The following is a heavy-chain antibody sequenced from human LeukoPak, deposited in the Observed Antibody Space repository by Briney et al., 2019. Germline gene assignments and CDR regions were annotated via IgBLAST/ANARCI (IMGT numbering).Heavy chain of an antibody. CDR3: ARVEYYYGSGSYMDY. Sequence: GGSLRLSCIGSGFTVSSNYMSWVRQAPGKGLEWVSVIYSGGSTYYADSVKGRFTISRDNAKNSLYLQMNSLRAEDTAVYYCARVEYYYGSGSYMDYWGQGTLVTVSS. CDR2: IYSGGST. J-gene: IGHJ4*02. CDR1: GFTVSSNY. D-gene: IGHD3-10*01. V-gene: IGHV3-53*01.